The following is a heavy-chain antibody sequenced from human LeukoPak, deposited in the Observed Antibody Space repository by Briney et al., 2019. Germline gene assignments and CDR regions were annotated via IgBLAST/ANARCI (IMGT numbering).Heavy chain of an antibody. J-gene: IGHJ4*02. CDR2: IYYSGST. CDR3: ATLWGDCSGGSCYDAGGYFDY. V-gene: IGHV4-39*07. CDR1: GGSISSSSYY. D-gene: IGHD2-15*01. Sequence: PSETLSLTCTVSGGSISSSSYYWGWIRQPPGKGLEWIGSIYYSGSTYYNPSLKSRVTISVDTSKNQFSLKLSSVTAADTAVYYCATLWGDCSGGSCYDAGGYFDYWGQGTLVTVSS.